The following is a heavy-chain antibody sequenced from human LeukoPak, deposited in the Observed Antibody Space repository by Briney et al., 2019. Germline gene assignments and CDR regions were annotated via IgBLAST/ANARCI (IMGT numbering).Heavy chain of an antibody. CDR2: ISYDGSNK. Sequence: PGRSLRLSCAASGFTFSSYGMHWVRQAPGKGLEWVAVISYDGSNKYYADSVKGRFTISRDNSKNTLYLQMNSLRAEDTAVYYCAKDTYGRGGTGTRYYYYGMDVWGQGTTVTVSS. J-gene: IGHJ6*02. CDR3: AKDTYGRGGTGTRYYYYGMDV. CDR1: GFTFSSYG. D-gene: IGHD1-14*01. V-gene: IGHV3-30*18.